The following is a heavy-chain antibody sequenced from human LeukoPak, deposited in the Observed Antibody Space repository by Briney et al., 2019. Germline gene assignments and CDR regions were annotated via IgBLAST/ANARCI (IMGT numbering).Heavy chain of an antibody. Sequence: GASVKVSCKVSGYTLTELSMHWVRQAPGKGLEWMGGFDPEDGETIYAQKFQGRVTMTTDTSTSTAYMELRSLRSDDTAVYYCARAPPAPYYYDSSGYSLDYWGQGTLVTVSS. D-gene: IGHD3-22*01. V-gene: IGHV1-24*01. J-gene: IGHJ4*02. CDR2: FDPEDGET. CDR1: GYTLTELS. CDR3: ARAPPAPYYYDSSGYSLDY.